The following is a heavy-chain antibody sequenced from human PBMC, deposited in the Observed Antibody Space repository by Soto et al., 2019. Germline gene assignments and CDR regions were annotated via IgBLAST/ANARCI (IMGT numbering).Heavy chain of an antibody. Sequence: GGSLRLSCAASGFTFSTYTMNWVRQAPGKGLEWISSISSGSSYIYFAGSVKGRFTISRDNAKNSLFLQMNSLRADDTAVYYCARDILSGGAYPDSWGQGTKVTVSS. J-gene: IGHJ5*01. CDR2: ISSGSSYI. V-gene: IGHV3-21*01. CDR3: ARDILSGGAYPDS. D-gene: IGHD3-10*01. CDR1: GFTFSTYT.